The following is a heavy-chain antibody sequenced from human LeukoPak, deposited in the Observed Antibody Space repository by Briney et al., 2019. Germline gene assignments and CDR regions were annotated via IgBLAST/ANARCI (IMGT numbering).Heavy chain of an antibody. V-gene: IGHV3-66*01. CDR3: AAAVAGRGSRNNYLDY. CDR2: IYPGGST. J-gene: IGHJ4*02. D-gene: IGHD6-19*01. Sequence: SGGSLRLSCAASGFTVSTNYMSWVRQAPGKGLEWVSLIYPGGSTYHADSVKGRFTISGDNSKNTLYLQMNSLRAEDTAVYYCAAAVAGRGSRNNYLDYWGQGTLVTVSS. CDR1: GFTVSTNY.